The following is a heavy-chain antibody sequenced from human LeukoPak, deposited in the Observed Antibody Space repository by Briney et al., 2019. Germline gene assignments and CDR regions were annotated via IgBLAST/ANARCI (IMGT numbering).Heavy chain of an antibody. CDR1: GFSLSTSGVG. V-gene: IGHV2-5*02. J-gene: IGHJ4*02. CDR3: AHATPATIFGVVIIEDTWGLFDY. CDR2: IYWDDDK. Sequence: SGPTLVNPTQTLTLTCTFSGFSLSTSGVGVGWIRQPPGKALEWLALIYWDDDKRYSPSLKSRLTITKDTSKNQVVLTMTNMDPVDTATYYCAHATPATIFGVVIIEDTWGLFDYWGQGTLVTVSS. D-gene: IGHD3-3*01.